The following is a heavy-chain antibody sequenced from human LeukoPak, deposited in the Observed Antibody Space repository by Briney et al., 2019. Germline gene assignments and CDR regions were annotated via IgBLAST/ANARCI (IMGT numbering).Heavy chain of an antibody. J-gene: IGHJ4*02. D-gene: IGHD6-13*01. V-gene: IGHV4-4*07. CDR1: GGSISSFY. Sequence: SETLSLTCTVSGGSISSFYWSWIRQPAGKGLEWIGRIYTSGSTNYNPSLKSRVTISVDTSKNQFSLKLSSVTAADTAVYYCARDSSSRIAAAGYFDYWGQGTLVTVSS. CDR2: IYTSGST. CDR3: ARDSSSRIAAAGYFDY.